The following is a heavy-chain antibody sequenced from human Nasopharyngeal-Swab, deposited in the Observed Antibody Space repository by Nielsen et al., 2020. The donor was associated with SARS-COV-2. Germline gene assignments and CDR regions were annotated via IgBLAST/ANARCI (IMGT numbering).Heavy chain of an antibody. CDR1: GFTFSSYG. Sequence: GGSLRHSCAASGFTFSSYGMHWVRQAPGKGLEWVAVIWYDGSNKYYADSVKGRFTISRDNSKNTLYLQMNSLRAEDTAVYYCARDQDISGGNPLDYYYGMDVWGQGTTVTVSS. CDR2: IWYDGSNK. D-gene: IGHD2-15*01. V-gene: IGHV3-33*01. J-gene: IGHJ6*02. CDR3: ARDQDISGGNPLDYYYGMDV.